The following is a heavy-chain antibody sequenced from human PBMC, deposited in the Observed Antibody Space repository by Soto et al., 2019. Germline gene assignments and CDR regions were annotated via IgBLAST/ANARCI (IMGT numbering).Heavy chain of an antibody. J-gene: IGHJ4*02. Sequence: ASVPVSCKTSGYAFADPHIHWVRQAPGQGLEWMGWIDPDTGTTDSIQKFRGRIALTRDTSISTAYMELASLTSDDTAVYYCARDLMCTPDPFASCGPGTGVTVSS. V-gene: IGHV1-2*02. CDR3: ARDLMCTPDPFAS. D-gene: IGHD2-15*01. CDR2: IDPDTGTT. CDR1: GYAFADPH.